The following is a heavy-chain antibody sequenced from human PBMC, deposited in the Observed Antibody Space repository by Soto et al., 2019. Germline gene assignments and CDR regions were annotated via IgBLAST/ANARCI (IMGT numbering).Heavy chain of an antibody. Sequence: QVQLVESGGGWVQPGRSLRLSCVATGFSFTTYGMHWVRQAPGKGLEWVAGIGYDGNNTYYADSVEGRFTISRDNSKNTVYLQTKSLSGENKGVYYCARGGVSGIVGIFGRRLDIWGQGTVVTVS. CDR1: GFSFTTYG. J-gene: IGHJ3*02. D-gene: IGHD2-21*01. V-gene: IGHV3-33*01. CDR3: ARGGVSGIVGIFGRRLDI. CDR2: IGYDGNNT.